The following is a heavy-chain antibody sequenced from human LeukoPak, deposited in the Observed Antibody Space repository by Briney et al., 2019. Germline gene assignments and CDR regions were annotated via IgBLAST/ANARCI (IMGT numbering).Heavy chain of an antibody. Sequence: GGSLRLSCAASGFTFSSYGMHWVRQAPGKGLEWVAVISYDGNDEYYADFVKGRFTISRDNSKNTLYLQMNSLRAEDTAVYYCARSLNSFVHDAFDIWGQGTMVTVSS. V-gene: IGHV3-30*19. CDR3: ARSLNSFVHDAFDI. CDR1: GFTFSSYG. J-gene: IGHJ3*02. D-gene: IGHD4-23*01. CDR2: ISYDGNDE.